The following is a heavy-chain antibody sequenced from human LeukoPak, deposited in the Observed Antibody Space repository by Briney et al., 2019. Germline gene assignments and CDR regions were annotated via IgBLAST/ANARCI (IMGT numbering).Heavy chain of an antibody. CDR1: GFTSGDYA. V-gene: IGHV3-7*01. D-gene: IGHD3-22*01. Sequence: GGSLRLSCTASGFTSGDYAVSWGREAPGKGLEWVANIKEDGSEKYYVDSVKGRFTISRDNAKNSLSLQMNSLRAEDTAVYYCARDRWLPPSYFDSWGQGTPVTVSS. CDR2: IKEDGSEK. CDR3: ARDRWLPPSYFDS. J-gene: IGHJ4*02.